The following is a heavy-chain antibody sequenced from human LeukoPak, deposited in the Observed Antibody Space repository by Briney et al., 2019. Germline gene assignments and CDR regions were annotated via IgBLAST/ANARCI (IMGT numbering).Heavy chain of an antibody. CDR2: INTYNGNA. CDR1: GYTFINYD. CDR3: ARDCNSGNCYSDS. J-gene: IGHJ4*02. Sequence: ASVRLSCKASGYTFINYDISWVRQAPGHGLEWMGWINTYNGNANSAQKFQDRVTMTRDTSTSTAYMDLRRLRSDDTAVYYCARDCNSGNCYSDSWGQGTLVSVSS. D-gene: IGHD2/OR15-2a*01. V-gene: IGHV1-18*01.